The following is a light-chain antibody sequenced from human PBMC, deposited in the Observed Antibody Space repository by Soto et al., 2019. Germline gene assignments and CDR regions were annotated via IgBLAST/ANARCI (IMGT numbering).Light chain of an antibody. Sequence: EIMMTQSPAILSVSPGERATLSCRASQSVGNNLAWYQQKPGQVPRLLIYYASTRATGIPARFSGSGSGTEFTLTIRSLQSEDFALYYCQQYNDWPPITFGQGTRLEIK. CDR1: QSVGNN. CDR3: QQYNDWPPIT. CDR2: YAS. V-gene: IGKV3-15*01. J-gene: IGKJ5*01.